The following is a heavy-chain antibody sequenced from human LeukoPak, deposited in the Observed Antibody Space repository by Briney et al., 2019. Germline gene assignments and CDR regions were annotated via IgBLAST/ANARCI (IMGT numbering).Heavy chain of an antibody. D-gene: IGHD3-22*01. CDR1: GGSISSYY. V-gene: IGHV4-59*12. J-gene: IGHJ4*02. CDR2: IYYSGST. CDR3: ARWFYYDSSGIYYFDY. Sequence: SETLSLTCTVSGGSISSYYWSWIRQPPGKGLEWIGYIYYSGSTNYNPSLQSRVTISVDTSKNQFSLKLSSVTAADTAEYYCARWFYYDSSGIYYFDYWGQGTLVTVSS.